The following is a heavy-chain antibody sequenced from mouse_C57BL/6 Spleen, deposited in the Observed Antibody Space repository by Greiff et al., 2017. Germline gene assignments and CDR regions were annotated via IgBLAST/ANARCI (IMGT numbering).Heavy chain of an antibody. Sequence: VQLQQSGPELVKPGASVKISCKASGYAFSSSWMNWVKQRPGKGLEWIGRIYPGDGDTNYNGKFKGKATLTADKSSSTAYMQLSSLTSEDSAVYFCARRGTHAAWFAYWGQGTLVTVSA. D-gene: IGHD3-3*01. CDR3: ARRGTHAAWFAY. J-gene: IGHJ3*01. V-gene: IGHV1-82*01. CDR2: IYPGDGDT. CDR1: GYAFSSSW.